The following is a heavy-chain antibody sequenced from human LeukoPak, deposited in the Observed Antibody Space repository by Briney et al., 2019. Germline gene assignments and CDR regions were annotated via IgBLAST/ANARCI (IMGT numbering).Heavy chain of an antibody. Sequence: QPGGSLRLSCAASGFTFSSYAMSWVRPAPGKGLEWVSGISSTGGSTYYADSVKGRFTISRDNSKNTLYVQMNSLIAEDTAVYYCARGYSSLDPWGQGTLVTVSS. D-gene: IGHD6-19*01. J-gene: IGHJ5*02. CDR3: ARGYSSLDP. V-gene: IGHV3-23*01. CDR2: ISSTGGST. CDR1: GFTFSSYA.